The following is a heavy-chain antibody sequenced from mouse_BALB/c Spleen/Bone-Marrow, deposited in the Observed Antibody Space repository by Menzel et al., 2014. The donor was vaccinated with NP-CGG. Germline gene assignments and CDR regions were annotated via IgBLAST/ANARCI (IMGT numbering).Heavy chain of an antibody. D-gene: IGHD3-2*01. V-gene: IGHV1S33*01. CDR3: AMTARGGFAY. Sequence: LVESGPELVKPGALVKISCKASGYTFTSYDINWAKQRPGQGLEWIGWIYPGDGSTKYNEKFKGKATLTADKSSSTAYMQVSSLTSENSAVYFCAMTARGGFAYWGQGTLVTVSA. J-gene: IGHJ3*01. CDR1: GYTFTSYD. CDR2: IYPGDGST.